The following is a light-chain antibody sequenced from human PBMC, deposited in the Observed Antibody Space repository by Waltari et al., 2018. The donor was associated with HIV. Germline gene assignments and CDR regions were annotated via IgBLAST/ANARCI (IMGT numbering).Light chain of an antibody. Sequence: DIQMTQSPATLSASVGDRVTITCRASHDVYTWLAWYQQKPGQVPKIMIYKASTLASGVPSRFSGSGWGTDFTLIIASLQPDDYATYYCLYYGSPSKTFGPGTKVDI. CDR2: KAS. CDR1: HDVYTW. CDR3: LYYGSPSKT. V-gene: IGKV1-5*03. J-gene: IGKJ1*01.